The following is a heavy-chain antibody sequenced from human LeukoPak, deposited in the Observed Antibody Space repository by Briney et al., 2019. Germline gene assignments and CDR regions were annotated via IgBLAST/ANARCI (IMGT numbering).Heavy chain of an antibody. J-gene: IGHJ4*02. CDR1: GGSFSGYY. D-gene: IGHD3-10*01. Sequence: SETLSLTCAVYGGSFSGYYWSWIRQPPGKGLEWIGEINHSGGTNYNPSLKSRVTISVDTSKNQFFLKLSSVTAADTAVYYCARGRAYYYGSGSSYFDYWGQGTLVTVSS. CDR3: ARGRAYYYGSGSSYFDY. V-gene: IGHV4-34*01. CDR2: INHSGGT.